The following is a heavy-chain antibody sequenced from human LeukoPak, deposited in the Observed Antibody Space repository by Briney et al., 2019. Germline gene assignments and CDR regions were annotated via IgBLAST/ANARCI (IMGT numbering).Heavy chain of an antibody. V-gene: IGHV3-7*03. D-gene: IGHD5-24*01. CDR1: GFSFSRYW. Sequence: PGGSLRLSCAASGFSFSRYWMSWVRRAPGKGLEWVANIKQDGSEKNYVESVKGRFTISRDNAKNSLYLQTNSLRAEDTAVYYCAKGDVWLQFDYWGQGTLVTVSS. CDR2: IKQDGSEK. CDR3: AKGDVWLQFDY. J-gene: IGHJ4*02.